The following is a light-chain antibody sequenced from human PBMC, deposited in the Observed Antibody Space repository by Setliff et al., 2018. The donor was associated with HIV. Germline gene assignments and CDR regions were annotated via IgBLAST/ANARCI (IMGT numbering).Light chain of an antibody. J-gene: IGLJ3*02. CDR1: TNDVGYYDS. CDR3: CSFIGSDSWM. V-gene: IGLV2-23*02. CDR2: DVT. Sequence: QSVLTQPASVSGSPGQSITISCTGSTNDVGYYDSVSWYQHHPGEVPKLIIYDVTKRPSGVPSRFSGSKSGNTASLTISGLQAEDEADYYCCSFIGSDSWMFGGGTKVTVL.